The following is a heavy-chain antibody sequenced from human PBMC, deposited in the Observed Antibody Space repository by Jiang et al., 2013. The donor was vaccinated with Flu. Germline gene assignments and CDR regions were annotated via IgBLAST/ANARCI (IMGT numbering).Heavy chain of an antibody. Sequence: GSGLVKPSQTLSLTCTVSGASIISGGFYWSWIRQHPGKGPEWMGNIYYNGITYYNPSLKSRVSLSVDTWKNQFSLNLTSVTAADTAVYYCARVITLLGVAGMDYFDSWGQGTLVTVSS. CDR3: ARVITLLGVAGMDYFDS. D-gene: IGHD3-3*01. CDR1: GASIISGGFY. CDR2: IYYNGIT. V-gene: IGHV4-31*03. J-gene: IGHJ4*02.